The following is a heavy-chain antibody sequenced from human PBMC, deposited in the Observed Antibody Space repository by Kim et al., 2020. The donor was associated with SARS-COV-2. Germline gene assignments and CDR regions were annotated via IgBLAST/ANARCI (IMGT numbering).Heavy chain of an antibody. J-gene: IGHJ4*01. D-gene: IGHD3-3*01. CDR2: INHSGST. CDR1: GGSFSGYY. Sequence: SETLSLTCAVYGGSFSGYYWSWIRQPPGKGLEWIGEINHSGSTNYNPSLKSRVTISVDTSKNQFSLKLSSVTAADTAVYYCARAAYYDFWSGYYTGIDY. V-gene: IGHV4-34*01. CDR3: ARAAYYDFWSGYYTGIDY.